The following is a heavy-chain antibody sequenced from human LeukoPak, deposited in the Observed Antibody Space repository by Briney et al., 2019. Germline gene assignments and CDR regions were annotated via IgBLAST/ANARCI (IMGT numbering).Heavy chain of an antibody. Sequence: SVKVSCKASGGTFSSYAISWVRQAPGQGLEWMGRIIPIFGIANYAQKFQGRVTITADKSTSTAYMELSSLRFEDTAVYYCARDSELHYWGQGTLVTVSS. CDR2: IIPIFGIA. J-gene: IGHJ4*02. CDR3: ARDSELHY. V-gene: IGHV1-69*04. D-gene: IGHD1-7*01. CDR1: GGTFSSYA.